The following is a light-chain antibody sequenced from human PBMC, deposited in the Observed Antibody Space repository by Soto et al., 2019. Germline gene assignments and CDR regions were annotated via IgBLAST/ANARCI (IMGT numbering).Light chain of an antibody. CDR3: QQYGGSPHT. J-gene: IGKJ3*01. Sequence: EIVLTQSPGTLSLSPGERATLSCRASQSVSSNYLAWYQQKPGQAPRLLIYDASSRAAGIPDRFSGSGSGTHFTLTISRLEPEDFAVYFCQQYGGSPHTFGPGTKVDIK. CDR2: DAS. CDR1: QSVSSNY. V-gene: IGKV3-20*01.